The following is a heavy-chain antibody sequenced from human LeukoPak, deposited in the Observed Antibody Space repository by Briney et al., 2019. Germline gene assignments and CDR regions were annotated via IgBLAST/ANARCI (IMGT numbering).Heavy chain of an antibody. Sequence: PGGSLRLSCAASGFTFSSSAMYWVRQAPGKGLEYVSGINTNGGATFYAKSVKGRFTISRDDSKNTLYLHMGSLRGEDMAVYYCARAQTGATSYFFDDWGQGTLVTVSS. D-gene: IGHD1-7*01. CDR1: GFTFSSSA. CDR3: ARAQTGATSYFFDD. J-gene: IGHJ4*02. CDR2: INTNGGAT. V-gene: IGHV3-64*01.